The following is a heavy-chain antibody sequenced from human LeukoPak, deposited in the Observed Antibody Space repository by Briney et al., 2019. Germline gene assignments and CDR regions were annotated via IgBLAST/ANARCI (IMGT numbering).Heavy chain of an antibody. D-gene: IGHD4-23*01. V-gene: IGHV4-39*01. CDR2: IYYSGST. Sequence: PSETLSLTCTVSGGSISSSSYYWSWIRQPPGKGLEWIGSIYYSGSTYYNPSLKSRVTISVDTSKNQFSLKLSSVTAADTAVYYCARLSKGGNSDYWGQGTLVTVSS. J-gene: IGHJ4*02. CDR1: GGSISSSSYY. CDR3: ARLSKGGNSDY.